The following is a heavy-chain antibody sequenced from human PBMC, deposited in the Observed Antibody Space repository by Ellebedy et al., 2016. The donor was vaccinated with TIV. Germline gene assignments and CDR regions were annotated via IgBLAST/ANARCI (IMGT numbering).Heavy chain of an antibody. CDR1: GFTFSNAW. V-gene: IGHV3-15*01. J-gene: IGHJ4*02. Sequence: GESLKISCAASGFTFSNAWMNWVRQAPGKGLEWVGRIKRKTDGGAADYAAPVKGRFTISRDDSKNTLYLQMNSLKTEDTAVYFCTTVYRYNYDSVWGQGTLVTASS. CDR3: TTVYRYNYDSV. CDR2: IKRKTDGGAA. D-gene: IGHD5-18*01.